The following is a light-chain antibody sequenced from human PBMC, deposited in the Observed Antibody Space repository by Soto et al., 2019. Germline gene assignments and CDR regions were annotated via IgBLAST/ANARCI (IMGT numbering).Light chain of an antibody. CDR3: QQYNSYPYT. CDR2: VAS. V-gene: IGKV1-16*01. J-gene: IGKJ2*01. Sequence: DIQMTQSPSSLSASVGDRVTITCRASQGINNYLAWFLQKPGKAPKSLIYVASTLHSGVPTRFSGSGSGTDFTLTISSLQPEDFATYYCQQYNSYPYTFGQGTKLEIK. CDR1: QGINNY.